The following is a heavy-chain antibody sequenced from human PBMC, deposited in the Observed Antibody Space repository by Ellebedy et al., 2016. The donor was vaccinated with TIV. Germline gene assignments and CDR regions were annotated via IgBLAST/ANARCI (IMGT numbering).Heavy chain of an antibody. CDR2: VYHSGST. CDR1: GGSIRGDY. CDR3: ARSYYYSSMDWLDP. Sequence: SETLSLTCTVSGGSIRGDYWSWIRQPPGKGLEWIGNVYHSGSTNYNPSLKSRVTISVDTSKNQFSLSLRSVTAADMAVYYCARSYYYSSMDWLDPWGQGTLVTVSS. V-gene: IGHV4-59*01. D-gene: IGHD2-2*01. J-gene: IGHJ5*02.